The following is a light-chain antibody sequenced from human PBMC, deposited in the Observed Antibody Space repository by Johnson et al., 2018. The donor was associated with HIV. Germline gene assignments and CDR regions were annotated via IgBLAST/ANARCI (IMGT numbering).Light chain of an antibody. V-gene: IGLV1-51*02. CDR1: SSNIGNNY. J-gene: IGLJ1*01. CDR3: GTWDSSLMAPYV. CDR2: ENN. Sequence: QSVLTQPPSVSAAPGQKVTISCSGSSSNIGNNYVSWYQQLPGTAPKLLIYENNKRPSGIPDRFSGSKSGTSATLAIPGLQTGDEADHYCGTWDSSLMAPYVFGTGTKVTVL.